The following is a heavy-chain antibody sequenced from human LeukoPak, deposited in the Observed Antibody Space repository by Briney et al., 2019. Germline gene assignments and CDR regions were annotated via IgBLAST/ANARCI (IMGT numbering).Heavy chain of an antibody. D-gene: IGHD2-2*01. Sequence: SETLSLTCTVSGGSISSGGYYWSWIRQHPGKGLEWIGYIYYSGSTYYNPSLKSRVTISVDTSKNQFSLKLSSVTAADTAVYYCARDGGHCSSTSCYFFRSAFDIWGQGTMVTVSS. CDR2: IYYSGST. J-gene: IGHJ3*02. V-gene: IGHV4-31*03. CDR1: GGSISSGGYY. CDR3: ARDGGHCSSTSCYFFRSAFDI.